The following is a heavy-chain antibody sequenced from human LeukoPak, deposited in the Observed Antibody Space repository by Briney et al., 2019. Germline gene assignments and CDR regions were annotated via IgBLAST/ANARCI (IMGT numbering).Heavy chain of an antibody. V-gene: IGHV3-11*01. CDR1: GITFSDYY. Sequence: PGGSLRLSCAASGITFSDYYMNWIRQAPGKGLEWVSYISSSGSTIYYADSVKGRFTISRDNAKNSLYLQMNSLRAEDTAVYYCARVYDNSGYYFDYWGQGTLVTVSS. CDR2: ISSSGSTI. D-gene: IGHD3-22*01. J-gene: IGHJ4*01. CDR3: ARVYDNSGYYFDY.